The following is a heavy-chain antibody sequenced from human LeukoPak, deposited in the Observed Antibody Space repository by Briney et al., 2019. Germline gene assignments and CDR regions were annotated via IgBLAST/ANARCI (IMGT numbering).Heavy chain of an antibody. V-gene: IGHV4-59*12. CDR1: GGSISSYY. D-gene: IGHD3-3*01. CDR3: ARDPDFWSGYYNFDY. CDR2: IYYSGNT. Sequence: PSETLSLTCTVSGGSISSYYWSWIRQPPGKGLEWIGHIYYSGNTNYNPSLKTRVTISVDTSKNQFSLKLNSVTAADTAVYYCARDPDFWSGYYNFDYWGQGTLVTVSS. J-gene: IGHJ4*02.